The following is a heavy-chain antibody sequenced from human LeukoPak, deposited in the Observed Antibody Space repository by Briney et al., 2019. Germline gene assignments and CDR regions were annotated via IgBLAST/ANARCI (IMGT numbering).Heavy chain of an antibody. D-gene: IGHD2-2*01. CDR1: GXSISSYY. CDR3: ARDHQLRYFDY. Sequence: SETLXXXXXXXGXSISSYYWSWIRQPAGKGLEWIGRMYISGGTNYNPSLKSRVTMSVDTSKNQFSLKLTSVTAADTAVYYCARDHQLRYFDYWGQGTLVTVSS. V-gene: IGHV4-4*07. J-gene: IGHJ4*02. CDR2: MYISGGT.